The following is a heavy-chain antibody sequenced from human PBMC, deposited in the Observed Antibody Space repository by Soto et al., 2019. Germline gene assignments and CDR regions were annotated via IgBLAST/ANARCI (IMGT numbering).Heavy chain of an antibody. J-gene: IGHJ3*02. CDR1: GFSLSTSGVG. CDR2: IYWNDDK. V-gene: IGHV2-5*01. CDR3: AHRPTVTTLFVDAFDI. Sequence: QITLKESGPTLVKPTQTLTLTCTFSGFSLSTSGVGVGWIRQPPGKALEWLALIYWNDDKRYSPSLKSRLTLTKDTSKNQVVLTMTNMDPVDTATYYCAHRPTVTTLFVDAFDICGQGTMVTVSS. D-gene: IGHD4-17*01.